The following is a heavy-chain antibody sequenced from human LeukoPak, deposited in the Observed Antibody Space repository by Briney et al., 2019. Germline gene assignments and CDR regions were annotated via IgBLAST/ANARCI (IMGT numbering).Heavy chain of an antibody. J-gene: IGHJ2*01. Sequence: PSETLSLTCTVSGGSISSGGYYWSWIRQHPGKGLEWIGYIYFGGSTYYNPSLESRVIISVDTSKNQFSLKLRSVTAADTAVYYCARDGRSLVPGTAANNWYLDLWGRGTLVTVSS. V-gene: IGHV4-31*03. CDR3: ARDGRSLVPGTAANNWYLDL. CDR1: GGSISSGGYY. CDR2: IYFGGST. D-gene: IGHD2-2*01.